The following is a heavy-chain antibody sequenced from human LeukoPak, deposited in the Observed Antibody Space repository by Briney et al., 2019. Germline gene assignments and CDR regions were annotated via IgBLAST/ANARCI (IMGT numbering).Heavy chain of an antibody. CDR3: ARERTFGGVIVRRYYFDY. J-gene: IGHJ4*02. D-gene: IGHD3-16*02. CDR2: IYYSGST. CDR1: GXSISSYY. Sequence: SEXLXLXXXXXGXSISSYYWSWIRQPPGKGLEWIGYIYYSGSTNYNPSLKSRVTISVDTSKNQFSLKLSSVTAADTAVYYCARERTFGGVIVRRYYFDYWGQGTLVTVSS. V-gene: IGHV4-59*01.